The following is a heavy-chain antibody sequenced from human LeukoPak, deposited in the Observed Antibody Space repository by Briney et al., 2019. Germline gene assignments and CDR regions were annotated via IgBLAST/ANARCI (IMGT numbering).Heavy chain of an antibody. Sequence: GASVKVSCTASGYIYTSYGINWVRQAPGQGLEWMGWISAYNGNTKYAQKLQGRVTMTTDTSTSTAHMELRSLRTDDTAVYYCTRGPEWFGVNVEYWGQGTLVTVSS. CDR1: GYIYTSYG. CDR2: ISAYNGNT. D-gene: IGHD3-10*01. CDR3: TRGPEWFGVNVEY. V-gene: IGHV1-18*01. J-gene: IGHJ4*02.